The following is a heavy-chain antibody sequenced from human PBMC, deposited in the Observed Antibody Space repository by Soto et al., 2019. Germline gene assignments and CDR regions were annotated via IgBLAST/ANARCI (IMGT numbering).Heavy chain of an antibody. V-gene: IGHV3-33*01. CDR3: AREMRGYPQRSADY. CDR2: IWYDGSNK. J-gene: IGHJ4*02. D-gene: IGHD5-18*01. CDR1: GFTFSSYG. Sequence: GGSLRLSCAASGFTFSSYGMHWVRQAPGKGLEWVAVIWYDGSNKYYADSVKGRFTISRDNSKNTLYLQMNSLRAEDTAVYYCAREMRGYPQRSADYWGQGTLVTVSS.